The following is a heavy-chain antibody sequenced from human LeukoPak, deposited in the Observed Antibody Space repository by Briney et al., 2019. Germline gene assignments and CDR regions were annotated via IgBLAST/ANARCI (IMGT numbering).Heavy chain of an antibody. CDR1: GYIFTVYY. J-gene: IGHJ3*02. Sequence: ASVKVSFKASGYIFTVYYLHWVRQAPGQGPEWMGWINPNSGGTNYAQKFQGWVILTSDTSISTAYMELSRLRSDDTAVYYCATSGTSESAFDIWGQGTLVTVSS. V-gene: IGHV1-2*04. CDR3: ATSGTSESAFDI. D-gene: IGHD1-7*01. CDR2: INPNSGGT.